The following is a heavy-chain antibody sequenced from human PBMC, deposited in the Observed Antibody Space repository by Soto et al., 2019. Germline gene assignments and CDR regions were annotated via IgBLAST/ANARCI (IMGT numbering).Heavy chain of an antibody. D-gene: IGHD3-3*01. V-gene: IGHV1-69*02. CDR3: ARGTVTIFGVVTPPDY. CDR2: IIPMLGVT. J-gene: IGHJ4*02. CDR1: GGTFSSYT. Sequence: QVQLVQSGAEVQKPGSSVKVSCKASGGTFSSYTFDWVRQAPGQGLEWMGRIIPMLGVTHYAQKFQGRVTITADKSASTAYMELGSLTSEDTAVYYCARGTVTIFGVVTPPDYWGQGTLVTVSS.